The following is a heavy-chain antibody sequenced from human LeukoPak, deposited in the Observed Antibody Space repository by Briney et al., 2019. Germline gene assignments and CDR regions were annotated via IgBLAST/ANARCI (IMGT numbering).Heavy chain of an antibody. J-gene: IGHJ6*03. V-gene: IGHV4-39*07. CDR3: ARDQSSRYHYYMDV. CDR2: IYYTGST. CDR1: GGSISSSSYY. Sequence: SETLFLTCTVSGGSISSSSYYWGWICQPPGKGLEWIGSIYYTGSTYYNPPLKSRITISADTSKNQFSLRLSSVTAADTAVYYCARDQSSRYHYYMDVWGKGTTVTVSS.